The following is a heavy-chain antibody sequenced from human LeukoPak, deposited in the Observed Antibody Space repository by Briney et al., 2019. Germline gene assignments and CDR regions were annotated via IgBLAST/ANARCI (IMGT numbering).Heavy chain of an antibody. CDR1: GFTFNNYA. Sequence: PGGSLRLSCASSGFTFNNYAMTWVRQAPGKGLEWVSSITASGGSTYCADSVKGRFTISRDNSKNTLYLQMSSLRAEDTAVYYCARVGYYDFWSGYYLDYWGQGTLVTVSS. CDR3: ARVGYYDFWSGYYLDY. J-gene: IGHJ4*02. V-gene: IGHV3-23*01. CDR2: ITASGGST. D-gene: IGHD3-3*01.